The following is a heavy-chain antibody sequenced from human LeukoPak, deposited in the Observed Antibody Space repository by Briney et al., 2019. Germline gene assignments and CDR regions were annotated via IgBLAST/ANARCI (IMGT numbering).Heavy chain of an antibody. D-gene: IGHD6-13*01. V-gene: IGHV3-7*04. Sequence: GGSLRLSCAASGYTFSSYSMNWVRQAPGKGLEWVANIKQDGSEKYYVDSVKGRFTISRDNAKNSLYLQMNSLRAEDTAVYYCARGGIAWSDWFDPWGQGTLVTVSS. CDR2: IKQDGSEK. J-gene: IGHJ5*02. CDR1: GYTFSSYS. CDR3: ARGGIAWSDWFDP.